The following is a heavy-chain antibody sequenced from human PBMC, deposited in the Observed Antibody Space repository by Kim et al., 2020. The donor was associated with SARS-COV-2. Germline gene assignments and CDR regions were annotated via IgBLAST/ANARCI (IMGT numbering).Heavy chain of an antibody. J-gene: IGHJ6*01. D-gene: IGHD3-16*01. CDR3: SRDLGDSTGPVREYYYG. V-gene: IGHV3-21*01. CDR2: ISSSSAYI. CDR1: GFTFTGYS. Sequence: GGSLRLSCAASGFTFTGYSMNWVRQAPGKGLEWVSSISSSSAYIYYADSVKGRFTISRDNAKNSLYLQMNSLRAADTAVYYCSRDLGDSTGPVREYYYG.